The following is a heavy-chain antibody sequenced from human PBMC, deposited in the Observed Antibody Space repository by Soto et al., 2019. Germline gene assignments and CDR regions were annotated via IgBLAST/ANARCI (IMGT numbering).Heavy chain of an antibody. CDR1: GGSFSSSSYY. Sequence: SETLSLTCAVYGGSFSSSSYYWGWIRQPPGKGLEWIGSIYYSGSTYYNPSLKSRVTISVDTSKNQFSLKLSSVTAADTAVYYCARVVYDFWSGYYTPYFDYWGQGTLVTVSS. V-gene: IGHV4-39*01. J-gene: IGHJ4*02. CDR2: IYYSGST. CDR3: ARVVYDFWSGYYTPYFDY. D-gene: IGHD3-3*01.